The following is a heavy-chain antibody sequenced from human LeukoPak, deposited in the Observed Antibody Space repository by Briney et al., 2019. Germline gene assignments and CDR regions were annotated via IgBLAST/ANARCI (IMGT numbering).Heavy chain of an antibody. CDR2: IDYSGST. CDR3: ARLINNDNSGDADTFDM. CDR1: GGSMSSHY. J-gene: IGHJ3*02. Sequence: SETLSLTCTVSGGSMSSHYWSWIRQTPGKGREWIGYIDYSGSTRYNPSLQSRVSISVDTSKNQFSLKLTSVTATDTAVYYCARLINNDNSGDADTFDMWGQGTVVTVFS. V-gene: IGHV4-59*11. D-gene: IGHD3-22*01.